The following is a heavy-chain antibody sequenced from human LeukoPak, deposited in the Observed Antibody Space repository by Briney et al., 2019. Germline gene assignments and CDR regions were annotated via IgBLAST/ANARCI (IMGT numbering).Heavy chain of an antibody. J-gene: IGHJ5*02. Sequence: SETLSLTCAVYGGSFSGYYWSWIRQPPGKGLEWIGEINHSGSTNYNPSLKSRVTISVDTSKNQFSLKQSSVTAADTAVYYCAKSSSWYLNWFDPWGQGTLVTVSS. CDR3: AKSSSWYLNWFDP. D-gene: IGHD6-13*01. CDR1: GGSFSGYY. V-gene: IGHV4-34*01. CDR2: INHSGST.